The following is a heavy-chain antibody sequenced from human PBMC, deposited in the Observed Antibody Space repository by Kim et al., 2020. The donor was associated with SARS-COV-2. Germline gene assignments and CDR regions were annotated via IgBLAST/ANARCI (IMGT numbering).Heavy chain of an antibody. CDR2: IKEDGGEK. CDR1: GFTFSSNW. V-gene: IGHV3-7*03. CDR3: AGDLTALDY. Sequence: GGSLRLSCTASGFTFSSNWMSWVRQAPGKGLEWVANIKEDGGEKHDVDSVKGRFIISRDNAQNSLFLQMNSLRAEDTAVYYCAGDLTALDYWGQGTLVTVSS. D-gene: IGHD5-18*01. J-gene: IGHJ4*02.